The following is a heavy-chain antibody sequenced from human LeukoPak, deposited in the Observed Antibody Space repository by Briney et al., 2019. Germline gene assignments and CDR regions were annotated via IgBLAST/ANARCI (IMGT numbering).Heavy chain of an antibody. V-gene: IGHV7-4-1*02. CDR2: INTNTGNP. J-gene: IGHJ4*02. CDR3: ARELRYFDWLSRPPDY. D-gene: IGHD3-9*01. CDR1: GYTFTSYA. Sequence: ASVKVSCKASGYTFTSYAMNWVRQAPGQGLEWMGWINTNTGNPTYAQGFTGRFVFSLDTSVSTAYLQISSLKAEDTAVYYCARELRYFDWLSRPPDYWGQGTLVTVSS.